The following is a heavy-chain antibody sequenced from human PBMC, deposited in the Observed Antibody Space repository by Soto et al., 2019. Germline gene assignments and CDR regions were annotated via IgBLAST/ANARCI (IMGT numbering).Heavy chain of an antibody. D-gene: IGHD5-18*01. CDR3: ARVSKLWNILYYFDY. Sequence: GGSLRLSCAASGFTFSDYAMHWVRQAPGKGLEWVAVISYDGSNKYYADSVKGRFTISRDNSKNTLYLQMNSLRAEDTAVYYCARVSKLWNILYYFDYWGQGTLVTVSS. CDR1: GFTFSDYA. J-gene: IGHJ4*02. CDR2: ISYDGSNK. V-gene: IGHV3-30*03.